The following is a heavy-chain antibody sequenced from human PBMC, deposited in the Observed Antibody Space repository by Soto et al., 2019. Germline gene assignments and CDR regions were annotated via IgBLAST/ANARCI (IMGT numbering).Heavy chain of an antibody. CDR3: ARFGSEDTVSRPFDY. D-gene: IGHD2-15*01. J-gene: IGHJ4*02. CDR2: IYYSGTT. V-gene: IGHV4-59*01. Sequence: PSETLSLTCTVSGGSISTYYWNWIRQPPGKGLEWIVYIYYSGTTSYNPSLKSRVTISVDTPNNQFSLKLSSVTAADTAIYYCARFGSEDTVSRPFDYWGQGTLVTVSS. CDR1: GGSISTYY.